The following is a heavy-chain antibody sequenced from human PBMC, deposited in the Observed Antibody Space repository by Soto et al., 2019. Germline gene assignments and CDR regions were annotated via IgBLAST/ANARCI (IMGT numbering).Heavy chain of an antibody. CDR3: ERDLTSVRGS. CDR1: GGTFSRHS. D-gene: IGHD3-10*01. CDR2: IIPIFDAT. J-gene: IGHJ4*02. V-gene: IGHV1-69*01. Sequence: QVQMVQSGAEVKKPGSSARVSCKVSGGTFSRHSISWVRQAPGQGLEWMGGIIPIFDATQYAQKFQGRLTITADESTTTFHMDLSGLSPEDTAIYYCERDLTSVRGSWGQGTLVTVS.